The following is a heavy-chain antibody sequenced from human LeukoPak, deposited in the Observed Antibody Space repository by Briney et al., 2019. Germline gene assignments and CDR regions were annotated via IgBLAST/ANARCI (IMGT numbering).Heavy chain of an antibody. J-gene: IGHJ4*02. CDR3: ARYHSRNPKRNDY. V-gene: IGHV4-39*01. CDR2: IYYSGST. Sequence: PSETLSLTCTVSGGSISSSSYYWGWIRQSPGKGLEWIGSIYYSGSTYYNPSLKSRVTISVDTSKNQFSLKLSSVTAADTAVYYCARYHSRNPKRNDYWGQGTLVTVSS. D-gene: IGHD6-13*01. CDR1: GGSISSSSYY.